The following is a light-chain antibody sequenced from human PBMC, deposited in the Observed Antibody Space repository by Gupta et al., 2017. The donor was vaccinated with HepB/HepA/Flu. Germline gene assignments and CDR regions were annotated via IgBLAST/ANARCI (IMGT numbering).Light chain of an antibody. V-gene: IGLV2-11*01. J-gene: IGLJ2*01. CDR3: CADAGSDNVV. CDR2: DVS. Sequence: QSALTQPRPVSGSPSQSVPISCTGTSSDVGGYNYVSWYHQHPGKAPKLMIYDVSKRASGVPDRFSGSKSGNTAALTISGRKAEDEDDYYCCADAGSDNVVFGGGTKLTVL. CDR1: SSDVGGYNY.